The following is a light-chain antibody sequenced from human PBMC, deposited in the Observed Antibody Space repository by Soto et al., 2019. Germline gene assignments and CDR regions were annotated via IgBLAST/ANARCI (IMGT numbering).Light chain of an antibody. CDR2: QDT. J-gene: IGLJ2*01. Sequence: SYELTQPPSVSVSPGQTANITCSGDKLGDKYVCWYQQKPGQSPVLVVYQDTKRPSGIPERFSGSNSGSTATLTISETQAHDEADYYCQAWDSSHVVFGGGTKLTVL. CDR3: QAWDSSHVV. CDR1: KLGDKY. V-gene: IGLV3-1*01.